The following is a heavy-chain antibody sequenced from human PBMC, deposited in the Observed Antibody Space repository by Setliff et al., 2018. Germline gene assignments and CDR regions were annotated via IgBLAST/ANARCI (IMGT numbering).Heavy chain of an antibody. CDR3: ARQIDYGDFQYFDY. J-gene: IGHJ4*02. D-gene: IGHD4-17*01. Sequence: PSETMSLTCSVSDFSINSGYYWGWIRQSPGEGLEWIGSIYRNGNTYYNPSLKSRVTISVDTSKNQLSLKLNSVTAADTAVYYCARQIDYGDFQYFDYWGKGTLVTVSS. V-gene: IGHV4-38-2*01. CDR1: DFSINSGYY. CDR2: IYRNGNT.